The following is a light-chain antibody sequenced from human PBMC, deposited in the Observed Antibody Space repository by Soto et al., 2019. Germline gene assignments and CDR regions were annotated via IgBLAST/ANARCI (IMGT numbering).Light chain of an antibody. CDR2: GAS. CDR1: QSVSSQ. Sequence: MVLIHSRSTLSLSPVERATLAFMASQSVSSQLAWYQQKPGQAPRLLIFGASARPTGIPARISGSGSGTEFTLTISSLRSEDFAVYFCQQYYNWPRTFGQGTKVDIK. V-gene: IGKV3-15*01. CDR3: QQYYNWPRT. J-gene: IGKJ1*01.